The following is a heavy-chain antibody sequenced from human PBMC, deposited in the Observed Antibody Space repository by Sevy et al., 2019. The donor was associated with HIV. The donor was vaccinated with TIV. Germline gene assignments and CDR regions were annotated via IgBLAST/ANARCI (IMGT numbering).Heavy chain of an antibody. CDR3: ARLNDFAI. CDR1: GGSINSDH. CDR2: VYYIGGT. J-gene: IGHJ3*02. V-gene: IGHV4-59*08. D-gene: IGHD1-1*01. Sequence: SETQSLTCTVSGGSINSDHWNWIRQPPGKGLEWIGYVYYIGGTNYNPSLKNRVTISVDRTKNQFSLKLTSVTAADTAVYYCARLNDFAIWGQGTMVTVSS.